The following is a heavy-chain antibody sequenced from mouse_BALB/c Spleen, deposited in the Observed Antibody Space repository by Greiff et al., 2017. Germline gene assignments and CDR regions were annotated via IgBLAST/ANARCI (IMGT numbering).Heavy chain of an antibody. CDR1: GFSLTSYG. Sequence: QVQLKESGPGLVAPSQSLSITCTVSGFSLTSYGVHWVRQPPGKGLEWLGVIWAGGSTNYNSALMSRLSISKDNSKSQVFLKMNSLQTDDTAMYYCARENYGSRGSAMDYWGQGTSVTVSS. D-gene: IGHD1-1*01. CDR3: ARENYGSRGSAMDY. J-gene: IGHJ4*01. CDR2: IWAGGST. V-gene: IGHV2-9*02.